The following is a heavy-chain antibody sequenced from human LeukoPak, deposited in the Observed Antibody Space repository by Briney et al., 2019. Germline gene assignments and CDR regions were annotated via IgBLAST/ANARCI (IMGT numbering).Heavy chain of an antibody. CDR1: GFTFSSYG. J-gene: IGHJ4*02. CDR3: ARDAEYSSSWYRDSSGWYLGY. D-gene: IGHD6-13*01. V-gene: IGHV3-33*01. Sequence: GRSLRLSCAASGFTFSSYGMHWVRQAPGKGLEWVAVIWYDGSNKYYADSVKGRFTISRDNSKNTPYLQMNSLRAEDTAVYYCARDAEYSSSWYRDSSGWYLGYWGQGTLVTVSS. CDR2: IWYDGSNK.